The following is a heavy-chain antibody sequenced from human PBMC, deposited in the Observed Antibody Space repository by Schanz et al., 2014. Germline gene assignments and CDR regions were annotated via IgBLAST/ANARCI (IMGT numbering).Heavy chain of an antibody. Sequence: VQLVESGGGVVQPGGSLRLSCAASRFAFSNCGMHWVRQAPGKGLEWVAFIRYDASNEYYADSVKGRFTISRDNSKNTLSLQMNSLRAEDTAVYYCAREEGYGYGPGAFDIWGQGPMVTVSS. J-gene: IGHJ3*02. CDR1: RFAFSNCG. D-gene: IGHD5-18*01. CDR2: IRYDASNE. CDR3: AREEGYGYGPGAFDI. V-gene: IGHV3-30*02.